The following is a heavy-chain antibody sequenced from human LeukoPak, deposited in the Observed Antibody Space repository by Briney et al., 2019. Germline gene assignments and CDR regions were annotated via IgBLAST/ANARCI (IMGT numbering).Heavy chain of an antibody. J-gene: IGHJ4*02. CDR1: GFTFSSYW. Sequence: GGSLRLSCAASGFTFSSYWMSWVRQAPGKGLEWVANIKQDGSEKYYVDSVKGRFTISRDNAKNSLYLQMNSLRAEDTALYYCAKDMSPSIAVAGPGFDYWGQGTLVTVSS. D-gene: IGHD6-19*01. CDR3: AKDMSPSIAVAGPGFDY. CDR2: IKQDGSEK. V-gene: IGHV3-7*03.